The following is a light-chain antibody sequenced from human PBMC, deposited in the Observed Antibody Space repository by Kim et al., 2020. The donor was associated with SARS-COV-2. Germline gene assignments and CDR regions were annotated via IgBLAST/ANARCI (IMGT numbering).Light chain of an antibody. CDR2: GTS. CDR3: QQYGMSPQT. CDR1: QSVANRY. Sequence: IVLTQSPGTLSLSPGDRATLSCRASQSVANRYLAWYQQKPGQAPRLLIYGTSHRATGIPDRFSGSGSGTDFTLTISRLEPEDFAVFYCQQYGMSPQTFGQGTKVDIK. J-gene: IGKJ1*01. V-gene: IGKV3-20*01.